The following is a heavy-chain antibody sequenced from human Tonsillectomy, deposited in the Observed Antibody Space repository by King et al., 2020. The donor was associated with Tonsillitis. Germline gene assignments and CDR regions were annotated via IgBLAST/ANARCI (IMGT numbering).Heavy chain of an antibody. Sequence: QLVQSGAEVKKPGETLRISCKGSGFIFTTSWIAWVRQMPGKGLDWMGIIYPGDSDTRYSPSFQGRITISADKSITTAYLQWSSLKASDTAMYYCVRQRASRGVIDSWGQGTLVTVAA. J-gene: IGHJ4*02. CDR1: GFIFTTSW. CDR2: IYPGDSDT. D-gene: IGHD2-2*01. V-gene: IGHV5-51*01. CDR3: VRQRASRGVIDS.